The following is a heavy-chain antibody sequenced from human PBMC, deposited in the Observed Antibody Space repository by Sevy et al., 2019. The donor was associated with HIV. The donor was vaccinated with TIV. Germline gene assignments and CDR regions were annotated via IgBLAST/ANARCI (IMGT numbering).Heavy chain of an antibody. CDR2: IGIYGDT. V-gene: IGHV3-13*04. CDR3: VRGTVGSRGGAWFDP. CDR1: GFDFTEHQ. Sequence: GGSLRLSCVASGFDFTEHQMHWVRQPVGKGLEWIAAIGIYGDTYYMGSVKGRFTISGEDANNSLFLQLASLTVGDTATYYCVRGTVGSRGGAWFDPWGQGTLVTVSS. D-gene: IGHD1-26*01. J-gene: IGHJ5*02.